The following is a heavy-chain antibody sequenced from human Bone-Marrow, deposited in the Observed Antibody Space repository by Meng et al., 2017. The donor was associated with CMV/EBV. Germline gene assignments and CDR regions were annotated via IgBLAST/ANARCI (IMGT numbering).Heavy chain of an antibody. Sequence: SETLSLTCTVAGGSISSGDYYWSWIRQPPGKGLEWIGFIYYSGSTYYNPSHKSRVTISVDTSKNQFSLKLSSVTAADTAVYYCASYCSSTSCYTGEVLFDYWGQGTLVTVSS. V-gene: IGHV4-30-4*08. CDR2: IYYSGST. D-gene: IGHD2-2*02. J-gene: IGHJ4*02. CDR1: GGSISSGDYY. CDR3: ASYCSSTSCYTGEVLFDY.